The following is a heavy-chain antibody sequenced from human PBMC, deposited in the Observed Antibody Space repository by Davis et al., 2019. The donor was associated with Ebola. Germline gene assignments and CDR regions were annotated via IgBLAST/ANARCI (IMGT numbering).Heavy chain of an antibody. V-gene: IGHV3-33*01. Sequence: GESLKISCAASGFTFSSYGMHWVRQAPGKGLEWVAVIWYDGSNKYYADSVKGRFTISRDNSKNTLYLQMNSLRAEDTAVYYCVRDSIEGATTFDYWGQGTLVTVSS. D-gene: IGHD1-26*01. J-gene: IGHJ4*02. CDR3: VRDSIEGATTFDY. CDR1: GFTFSSYG. CDR2: IWYDGSNK.